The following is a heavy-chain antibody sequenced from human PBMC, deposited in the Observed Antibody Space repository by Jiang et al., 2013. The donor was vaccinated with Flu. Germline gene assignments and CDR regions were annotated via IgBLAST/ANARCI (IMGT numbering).Heavy chain of an antibody. CDR1: GYTFTGYY. J-gene: IGHJ3*02. CDR3: ARDLRSIAAAGPDDAFDI. D-gene: IGHD6-13*01. Sequence: SGAEVKKPGASVKVSRKASGYTFTGYYMHWVRQAPGQGLEWMGRIDPNSGGTNYAQKFQGRVTMTRDTSISTAYMELSRLRSDDTAVYYCARDLRSIAAAGPDDAFDIWGQGTMVTVSS. V-gene: IGHV1-2*06. CDR2: IDPNSGGT.